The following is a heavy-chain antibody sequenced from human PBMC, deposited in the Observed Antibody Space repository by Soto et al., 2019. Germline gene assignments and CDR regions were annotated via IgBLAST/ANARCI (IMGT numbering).Heavy chain of an antibody. CDR1: GFTFSSYG. CDR2: ISYDGSNK. CDR3: AKDPIIYSNYYYYYYGMDV. D-gene: IGHD4-4*01. Sequence: GGSLRLSCAASGFTFSSYGMHWVRQAPGKGLEWVAVISYDGSNKYYADSVKGRFTISRDNSKNTLYLQMNSLRAEDTAVYYCAKDPIIYSNYYYYYYGMDVWGQGTTVTVSS. V-gene: IGHV3-30*18. J-gene: IGHJ6*02.